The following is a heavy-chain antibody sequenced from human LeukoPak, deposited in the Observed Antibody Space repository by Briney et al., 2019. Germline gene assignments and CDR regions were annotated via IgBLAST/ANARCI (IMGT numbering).Heavy chain of an antibody. CDR2: ITRDGSST. D-gene: IGHD3-16*01. CDR3: ARDPGYESWSPFWGGMDV. V-gene: IGHV3-74*01. J-gene: IGHJ6*04. Sequence: GGSLSLSCAASGFTFSSSWMHWVRQAPGKGLVWVSRITRDGSSTTYADSVKGRFTTSRDNAKNTLYLQMDSLRDDDTAVYYCARDPGYESWSPFWGGMDVWGNGTTVIVSS. CDR1: GFTFSSSW.